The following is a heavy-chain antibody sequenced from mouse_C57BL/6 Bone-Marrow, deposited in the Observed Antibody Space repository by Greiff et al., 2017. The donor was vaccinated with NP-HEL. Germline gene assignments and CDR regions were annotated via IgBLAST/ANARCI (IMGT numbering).Heavy chain of an antibody. Sequence: EVQLQQSGAELVRPGASVKLSCTASGFNIKDYYMHWVKQRPEQGLEWIGRIDPEDGDTEYAPKFQGKATMTADTSSNTAYLQLSSLTSEDTAVYYCTKGDYGSSYTYFDYWGQGTTLTVSS. CDR3: TKGDYGSSYTYFDY. V-gene: IGHV14-1*01. CDR1: GFNIKDYY. J-gene: IGHJ2*01. CDR2: IDPEDGDT. D-gene: IGHD1-1*01.